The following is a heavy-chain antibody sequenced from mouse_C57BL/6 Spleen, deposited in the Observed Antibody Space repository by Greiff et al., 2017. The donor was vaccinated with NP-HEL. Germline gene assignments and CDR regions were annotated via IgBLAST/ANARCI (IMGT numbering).Heavy chain of an antibody. CDR1: GFTFSDYY. J-gene: IGHJ2*01. CDR3: AREGQLGHYFDY. Sequence: EVKLMESEGGLVQPGSSMKLSCTASGFTFSDYYMAWVRQVPEKGLEWVANINYDGSSTYYLDSLKSRFIISRDNAKNILYLQMSSLKSEDTATYYCAREGQLGHYFDYWGQGTTLTVSS. V-gene: IGHV5-16*01. CDR2: INYDGSST. D-gene: IGHD4-1*02.